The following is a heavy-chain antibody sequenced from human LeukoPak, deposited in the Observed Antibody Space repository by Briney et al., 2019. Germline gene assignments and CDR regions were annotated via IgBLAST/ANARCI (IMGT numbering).Heavy chain of an antibody. J-gene: IGHJ6*03. CDR2: IWYDGSNK. D-gene: IGHD3-9*01. Sequence: PGGSLRLSCAASGFSFSSYGIHWVRQAPGKGLEWVAFIWYDGSNKNYADSVKGRFTISRDNSKNTLYLQMNSLRAEDTAVYYCARRGYDILTGYYNVQYYYFYMDVWGKGTTVTVSS. V-gene: IGHV3-33*01. CDR1: GFSFSSYG. CDR3: ARRGYDILTGYYNVQYYYFYMDV.